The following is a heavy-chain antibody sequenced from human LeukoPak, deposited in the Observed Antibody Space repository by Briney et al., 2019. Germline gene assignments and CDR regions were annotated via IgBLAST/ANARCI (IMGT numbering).Heavy chain of an antibody. V-gene: IGHV3-30*01. CDR3: ARDPRAQLGYYDSSVYSFDY. J-gene: IGHJ4*02. CDR2: ISYDGSNK. CDR1: GFTFSSYA. D-gene: IGHD3-22*01. Sequence: GGSLRLSCAASGFTFSSYAMHWVRQAPGKGLEWVAVISYDGSNKYYADSVKGRFTISRDNSKNTLYLQMNSLRAEDTAVYYCARDPRAQLGYYDSSVYSFDYWGQGTLVTVSS.